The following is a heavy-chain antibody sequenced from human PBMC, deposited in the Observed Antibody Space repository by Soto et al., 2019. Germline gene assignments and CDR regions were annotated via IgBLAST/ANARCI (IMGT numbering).Heavy chain of an antibody. V-gene: IGHV3-33*01. CDR1: GFTFSSYG. CDR2: IWYDGSNK. J-gene: IGHJ6*02. CDR3: ARDWRDGSGSVYVMDV. D-gene: IGHD3-10*01. Sequence: QVQLVESGGGVVQPGRSLRLSCAASGFTFSSYGMHWVRQAPGKGLEWVAVIWYDGSNKYYADSVKGRFTISRDKSKNTLDLEMNSLRAEDTAVYYCARDWRDGSGSVYVMDVWGQGTTVTVSS.